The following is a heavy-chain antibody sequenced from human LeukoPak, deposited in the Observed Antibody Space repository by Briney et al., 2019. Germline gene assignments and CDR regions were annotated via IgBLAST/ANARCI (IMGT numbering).Heavy chain of an antibody. CDR1: GYSFTSYW. CDR3: ARQVGATHYYYYGMDV. D-gene: IGHD1-26*01. CDR2: IYPGDSDT. V-gene: IGHV5-51*01. J-gene: IGHJ6*02. Sequence: GESLKISCKGSGYSFTSYWIGWVRQMPGKGLEWMGIIYPGDSDTRYSPSFQGQVTISADKSISTAYLQWSSLKASDTAMYYCARQVGATHYYYYGMDVWGQGTTATVSS.